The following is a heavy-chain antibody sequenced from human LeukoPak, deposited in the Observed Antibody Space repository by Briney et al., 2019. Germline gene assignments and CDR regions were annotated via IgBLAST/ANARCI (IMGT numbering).Heavy chain of an antibody. J-gene: IGHJ4*02. CDR2: INHSGST. D-gene: IGHD2-15*01. Sequence: SETLSLTCAVYGGSFSGYYWSWICKPPGQGREWSGEINHSGSTNYNPSPKRRVTISVDTSKNQVSLKLSSVTAADTALYYCARGRRDCSCGSCYYRYYFDYWRQGTLVTVSS. CDR1: GGSFSGYY. V-gene: IGHV4-34*01. CDR3: ARGRRDCSCGSCYYRYYFDY.